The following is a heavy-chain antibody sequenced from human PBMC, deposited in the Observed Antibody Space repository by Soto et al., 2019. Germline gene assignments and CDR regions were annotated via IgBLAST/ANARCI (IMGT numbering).Heavy chain of an antibody. CDR1: GGSSISYY. Sequence: TLRLPCTVSGGSSISYYCRWIRQQPGKGLEWIGYIYYSGSTYYNPSLKSRVTISVDTSKNQFSLKLSSVTAADTAVYYCARDRGHGDYFGDYYYGMDVWGQGTTLTVSS. J-gene: IGHJ6*02. CDR2: IYYSGST. CDR3: ARDRGHGDYFGDYYYGMDV. D-gene: IGHD4-17*01. V-gene: IGHV4-59*12.